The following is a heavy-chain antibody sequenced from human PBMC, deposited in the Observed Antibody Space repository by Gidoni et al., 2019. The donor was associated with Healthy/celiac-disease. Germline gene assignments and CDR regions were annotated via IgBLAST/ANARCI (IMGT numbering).Heavy chain of an antibody. D-gene: IGHD6-6*01. CDR1: GFTFSSYG. V-gene: IGHV3-30*18. CDR3: AKGRGQLVVDY. Sequence: QVQLVESGGGVVQPGRSLRLSCAASGFTFSSYGMHWVRQAPGKGLEWVAVISYDGSNKYYADSVKGRFTISRDNSKNTLYLQMNSLRAEDTAVYYCAKGRGQLVVDYWGQGTLVTVSS. J-gene: IGHJ4*02. CDR2: ISYDGSNK.